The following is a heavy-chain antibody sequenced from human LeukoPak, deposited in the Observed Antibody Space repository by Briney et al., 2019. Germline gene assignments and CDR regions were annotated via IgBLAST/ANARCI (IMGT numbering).Heavy chain of an antibody. D-gene: IGHD3-16*01. J-gene: IGHJ4*02. CDR3: ATLGGHSLAAQNGY. CDR2: MNSDNGCT. CDR1: GYTFTVYF. Sequence: GASVKVSCKASGYTFTVYFMHWVRQAPGQGLEWMGLMNSDNGCTHYAQKFQGRVTMTRDSSISTAYMELSRLTSDDTAVYYCATLGGHSLAAQNGYWGQGTLVTVSS. V-gene: IGHV1-2*02.